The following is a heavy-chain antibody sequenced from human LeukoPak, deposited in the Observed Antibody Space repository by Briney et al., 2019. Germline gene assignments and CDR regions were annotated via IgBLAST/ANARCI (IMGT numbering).Heavy chain of an antibody. CDR2: IISSSSYI. CDR1: GFTFSSYS. CDR3: ASVDYDFWSGYSHGDYGMDV. Sequence: GGSLRLSCAASGFTFSSYSMNWVRQAPGKGLEWVSSIISSSSYIYYADSVKGRFTISRDNAKNSLYLQMNSLRAEDTAVYYCASVDYDFWSGYSHGDYGMDVWGQGTTVTVSS. D-gene: IGHD3-3*01. J-gene: IGHJ6*02. V-gene: IGHV3-21*01.